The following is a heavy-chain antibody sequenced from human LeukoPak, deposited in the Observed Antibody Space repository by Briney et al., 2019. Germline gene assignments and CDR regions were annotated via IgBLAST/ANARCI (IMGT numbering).Heavy chain of an antibody. Sequence: GGSLRLSCAASGFTFSSYEMNWVRQAPGKGLEWVSYISSSGLTIDYADSVKGRFTISRDNAKNSLYLQTNSLRAEDTAVYYCARDPSLDYWGQGTLVTVSS. CDR1: GFTFSSYE. CDR3: ARDPSLDY. V-gene: IGHV3-48*03. CDR2: ISSSGLTI. J-gene: IGHJ4*02.